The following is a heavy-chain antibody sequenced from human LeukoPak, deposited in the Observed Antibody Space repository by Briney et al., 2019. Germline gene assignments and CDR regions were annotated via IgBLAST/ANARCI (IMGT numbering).Heavy chain of an antibody. D-gene: IGHD3-3*01. J-gene: IGHJ6*02. CDR1: GFTFSSYA. V-gene: IGHV3-23*01. CDR2: ISGSGGST. Sequence: GGSLRLSCAASGFTFSSYAMSWVRQAPGKGLEWVSAISGSGGSTYYADSVKGRFTISRDNAKNSLYLQMNSLRDEDTVVYYCARVSYDFWSGYSGAGSYGMDVWGQGTTVTVSS. CDR3: ARVSYDFWSGYSGAGSYGMDV.